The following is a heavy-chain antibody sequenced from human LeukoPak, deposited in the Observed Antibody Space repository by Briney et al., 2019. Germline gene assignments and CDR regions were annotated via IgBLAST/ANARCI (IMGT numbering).Heavy chain of an antibody. Sequence: PGGSLRLSCAASGFTFSSYAMSWVRQAPGKGLEWVSAISGSGGSTYYADSVKGRFTISRDNAKNSLYLQMNSLRAEDTAVYYCAREASYYGSGSYYKHYYYYGMDVWGQGTTVTVSS. D-gene: IGHD3-10*01. V-gene: IGHV3-23*01. CDR3: AREASYYGSGSYYKHYYYYGMDV. J-gene: IGHJ6*02. CDR2: ISGSGGST. CDR1: GFTFSSYA.